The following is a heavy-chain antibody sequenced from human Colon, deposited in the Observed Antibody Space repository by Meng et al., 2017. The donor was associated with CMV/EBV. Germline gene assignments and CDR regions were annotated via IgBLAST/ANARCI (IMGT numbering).Heavy chain of an antibody. CDR2: ISVYHAKT. V-gene: IGHV1-18*01. Sequence: ASVKVSCKASGYTFANYGVTWVRQAPGQGLERIGWISVYHAKTNYAQKVQGRITMTTDTSTNTVYMELRGLRSDDTAVYYCARDGYSHSWSSEVYSDHWGQGTLVTVSS. J-gene: IGHJ4*02. CDR3: ARDGYSHSWSSEVYSDH. D-gene: IGHD2-2*03. CDR1: GYTFANYG.